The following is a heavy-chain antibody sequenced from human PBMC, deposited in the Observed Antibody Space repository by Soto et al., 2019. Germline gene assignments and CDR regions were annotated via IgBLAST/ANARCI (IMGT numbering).Heavy chain of an antibody. Sequence: SETLSLTCAVSGGSISSGGYSWSWIRQPPGKGLEWIGYIYHSGSTYYNPSLKSRVTISVDRSKNQFSLKLSSVTAADTAVYYCASAGSGYGFDYWGQGTLVTVS. V-gene: IGHV4-30-2*01. CDR3: ASAGSGYGFDY. D-gene: IGHD3-22*01. CDR2: IYHSGST. J-gene: IGHJ4*02. CDR1: GGSISSGGYS.